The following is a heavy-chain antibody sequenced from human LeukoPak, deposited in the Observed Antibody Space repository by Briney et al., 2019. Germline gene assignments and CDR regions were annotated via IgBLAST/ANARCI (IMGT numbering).Heavy chain of an antibody. V-gene: IGHV4-30-4*01. CDR2: IYYSGST. D-gene: IGHD2-15*01. CDR1: GGSISSDDYY. Sequence: SETLSLTCTVSGGSISSDDYYWSWIRQPPGKGLEWIGYIYYSGSTYYNPSLKSRVTISVDTSKNQFSLKLSPVTAADTAVYYCARDGYSSGYSYDYWGQGTLVTVSS. J-gene: IGHJ4*02. CDR3: ARDGYSSGYSYDY.